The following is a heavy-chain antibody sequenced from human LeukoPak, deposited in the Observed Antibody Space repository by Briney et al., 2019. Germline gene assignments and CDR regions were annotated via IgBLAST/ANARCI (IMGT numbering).Heavy chain of an antibody. CDR1: GGSISSYY. D-gene: IGHD3-10*01. CDR3: ALGSFRFGEEY. J-gene: IGHJ4*02. CDR2: IYYSGST. V-gene: IGHV4-59*01. Sequence: SETLSLTCTVSGGSISSYYWSWIRQPPGKGLEWIGYIYYSGSTNYNPSLRSRVTISVDTSKNQFSLKLSSVTAADTAVYYCALGSFRFGEEYWGQGTLVTVSS.